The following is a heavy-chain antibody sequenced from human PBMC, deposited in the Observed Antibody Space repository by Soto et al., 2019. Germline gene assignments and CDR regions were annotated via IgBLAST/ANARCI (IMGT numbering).Heavy chain of an antibody. CDR2: INHSGGT. CDR1: GGSFSAYY. V-gene: IGHV4-34*01. D-gene: IGHD3-22*01. Sequence: SETLSLTCAVYGGSFSAYYWSWIRQPPGKGLEWIGEINHSGGTSYNPSLKSRVTISVDTSKSQFSLKLTSVTAADRAVYYCARGSVDTVDSSGYPAYYFDYWGQGTLVTVSS. CDR3: ARGSVDTVDSSGYPAYYFDY. J-gene: IGHJ4*02.